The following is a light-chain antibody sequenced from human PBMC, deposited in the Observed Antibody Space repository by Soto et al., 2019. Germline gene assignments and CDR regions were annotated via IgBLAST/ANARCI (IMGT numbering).Light chain of an antibody. CDR3: QTSDSGLFGLI. CDR2: GTS. J-gene: IGLJ1*01. V-gene: IGLV1-40*01. Sequence: QSVLTQPPSVSGAPGQRVTIACTGNNSNIGTGFDVHWYRHFPGAAPKLLLSGTSHRPSGVPDRFSGSKSGTSASLAITGRQAYDEADYYCQTSDSGLFGLIFGTGTKLTVL. CDR1: NSNIGTGFD.